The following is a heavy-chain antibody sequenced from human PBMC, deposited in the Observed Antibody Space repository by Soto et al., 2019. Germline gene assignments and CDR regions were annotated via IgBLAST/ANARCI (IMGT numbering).Heavy chain of an antibody. CDR1: GFTFSSYG. J-gene: IGHJ6*02. CDR3: AKDPDAPNPAAGGTGYYGMDV. V-gene: IGHV3-30*18. CDR2: ISYDGSNK. Sequence: GGSLRLSCAASGFTFSSYGMHWVRQAPGKGLEWVAVISYDGSNKYYADSVKGRFTISRDNSKNTLYLQMNSLRAEDTAVYYCAKDPDAPNPAAGGTGYYGMDVWGQGTTVTVSS. D-gene: IGHD6-13*01.